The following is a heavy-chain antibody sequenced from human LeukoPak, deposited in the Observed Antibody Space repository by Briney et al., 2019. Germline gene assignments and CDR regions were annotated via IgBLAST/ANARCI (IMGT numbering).Heavy chain of an antibody. V-gene: IGHV1-8*03. Sequence: ASVKVSCKASGYTFTSYYMHWVRQAPGQGLEWMGWMNPNSGNTGYAQKFQGRVTITRNTSISTAYMELSSLRSEDTAVYYCARGGIGKTYYDILTGYSFDYWGQGTLVTVSS. CDR1: GYTFTSYY. CDR3: ARGGIGKTYYDILTGYSFDY. CDR2: MNPNSGNT. D-gene: IGHD3-9*01. J-gene: IGHJ4*02.